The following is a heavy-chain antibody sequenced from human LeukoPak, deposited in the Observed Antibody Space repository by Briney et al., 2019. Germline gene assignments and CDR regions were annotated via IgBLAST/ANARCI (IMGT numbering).Heavy chain of an antibody. CDR3: AKELLHYYDSSGYYSY. J-gene: IGHJ4*02. Sequence: GSLRLSCAASGFTFDDYAMHWVRQAPGKGLEWVSLISGDGGSTYYADSVKGRFTISRDNSKNSLYLQMNSLRTENTALYYCAKELLHYYDSSGYYSYWGQGTLVTVSS. CDR2: ISGDGGST. CDR1: GFTFDDYA. V-gene: IGHV3-43*02. D-gene: IGHD3-22*01.